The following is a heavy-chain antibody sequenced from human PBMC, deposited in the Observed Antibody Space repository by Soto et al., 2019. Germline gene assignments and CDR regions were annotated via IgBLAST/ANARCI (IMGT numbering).Heavy chain of an antibody. CDR3: ARGANYYDSSGYYQLDY. CDR1: GGSISSGGYS. CDR2: IYHSGST. J-gene: IGHJ4*02. V-gene: IGHV4-30-2*01. D-gene: IGHD3-22*01. Sequence: SETLSLTCAVSGGSISSGGYSWSWIRQPPGKGLEWIGYIYHSGSTYYNPSLKSRVTISVDRSKNQFSLRLSSVTAADTAVYYCARGANYYDSSGYYQLDYWGQGTPVTVSS.